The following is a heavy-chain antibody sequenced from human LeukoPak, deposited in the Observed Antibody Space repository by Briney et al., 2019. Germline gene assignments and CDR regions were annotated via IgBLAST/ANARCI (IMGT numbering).Heavy chain of an antibody. CDR2: INHSGST. J-gene: IGHJ4*02. D-gene: IGHD6-19*01. CDR1: GGSFSGYY. V-gene: IGHV4-34*01. CDR3: VRHTTSGWYQVVY. Sequence: SETLSLTCAVYGGSFSGYYWSWIRQPPGKGLEWIGEINHSGSTNYNPSLKSRVTISVDASKNQFSLKLTSVTAADTAVYYCVRHTTSGWYQVVYWGQGTLVTVSS.